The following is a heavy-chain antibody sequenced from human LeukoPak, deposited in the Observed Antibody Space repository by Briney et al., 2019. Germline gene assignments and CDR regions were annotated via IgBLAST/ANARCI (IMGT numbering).Heavy chain of an antibody. D-gene: IGHD3-22*01. Sequence: PGGSLRLSCAASGFTFSNAWMSWVRQAPGKGLEWVGRIKSKTDGGTTDYAAPVKGRFTISRDDSKNTLYLQMNSLKTEDTAVYYCTTEYYYDSSGYYYLGYWGQGTLVTVSS. CDR3: TTEYYYDSSGYYYLGY. CDR1: GFTFSNAW. V-gene: IGHV3-15*01. J-gene: IGHJ4*02. CDR2: IKSKTDGGTT.